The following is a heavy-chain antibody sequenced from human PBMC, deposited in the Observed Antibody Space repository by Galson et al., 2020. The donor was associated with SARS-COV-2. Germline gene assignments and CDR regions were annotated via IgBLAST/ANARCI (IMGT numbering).Heavy chain of an antibody. CDR3: ASKIAAAGIP. CDR2: IKQDGSEK. J-gene: IGHJ5*02. Sequence: QLGESLKISCAASGFTFSSYWMSWVRQAPGKGLEWVANIKQDGSEKYYVDSVKGRFTISRDNAKNSLYLQMNSLRAEDTAVYYCASKIAAAGIPWGQGTLVTVSS. V-gene: IGHV3-7*01. CDR1: GFTFSSYW. D-gene: IGHD6-13*01.